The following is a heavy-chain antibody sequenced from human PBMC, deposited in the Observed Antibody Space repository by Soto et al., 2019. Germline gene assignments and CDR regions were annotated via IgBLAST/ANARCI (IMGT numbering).Heavy chain of an antibody. D-gene: IGHD3-10*01. Sequence: EVQLVESGGGLIQPGGSLRLSCAASGFTVSSNYMSWVRQAPGKGLEWVSSISSSSSYIYYADSVKGRFTISRDNAKNSLYLQMNSLRAEDTAVYYCARERPGHYFDYWGQGTLVTVSS. J-gene: IGHJ4*02. CDR1: GFTVSSNY. V-gene: IGHV3-21*01. CDR3: ARERPGHYFDY. CDR2: ISSSSSYI.